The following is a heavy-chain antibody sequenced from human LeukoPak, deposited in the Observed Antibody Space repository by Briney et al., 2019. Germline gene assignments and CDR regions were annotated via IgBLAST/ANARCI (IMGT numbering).Heavy chain of an antibody. CDR1: GYTFTGYY. J-gene: IGHJ4*02. Sequence: ASVKVSCTASGYTFTGYYMHWVRQAPGQGLEWMGWINPNSGGTNYAQKFQGRVTMTRDTSISTAYMELSRLRSDDTAVYYCARDLNHYDSSGYTFEGYWGQGTLVTVSS. V-gene: IGHV1-2*02. D-gene: IGHD3-22*01. CDR3: ARDLNHYDSSGYTFEGY. CDR2: INPNSGGT.